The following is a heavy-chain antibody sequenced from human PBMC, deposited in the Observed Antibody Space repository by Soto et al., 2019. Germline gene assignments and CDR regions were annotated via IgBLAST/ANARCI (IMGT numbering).Heavy chain of an antibody. J-gene: IGHJ4*02. V-gene: IGHV4-34*01. D-gene: IGHD3-10*01. CDR3: ARGGNYYGSGSYYKRQTLDY. CDR1: GGSFSGYY. Sequence: SETLSLTCAVYGGSFSGYYWSWIRQPPGKGLEWIGEINHSGSTNYNPSLKSRVTISVDTSKNQFSLKLSSVTAADTAVYYCARGGNYYGSGSYYKRQTLDYWGQGTLVTVSS. CDR2: INHSGST.